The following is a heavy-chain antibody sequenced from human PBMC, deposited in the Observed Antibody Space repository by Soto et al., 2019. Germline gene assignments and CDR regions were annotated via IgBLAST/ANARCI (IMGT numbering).Heavy chain of an antibody. V-gene: IGHV1-69*13. CDR3: ARSSPYIVVRKPTGNQDYYGMDV. J-gene: IGHJ6*02. Sequence: SVKVSCKASGGTFSNYTISWVRQAPGQGLGWMGGIIPVFGTTDYEQKFQGRVTITADGSTSTAYMKLSSLRSADTAVYYCARSSPYIVVRKPTGNQDYYGMDVWGQGTTVTVSS. CDR1: GGTFSNYT. D-gene: IGHD2-2*01. CDR2: IIPVFGTT.